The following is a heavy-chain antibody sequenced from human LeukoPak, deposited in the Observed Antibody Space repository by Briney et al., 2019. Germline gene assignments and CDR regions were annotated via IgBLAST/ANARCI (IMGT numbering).Heavy chain of an antibody. J-gene: IGHJ4*02. V-gene: IGHV4-34*01. D-gene: IGHD1-14*01. CDR1: GGSFSGYY. Sequence: SETLSLTCAVYGGSFSGYYWSWIRQPPGKGLEWIGEINHSGSTNYNPSLKSRVTISVDTSKNQFSLKLSSVTAADMAVYYCARGRPIAGYDYWGQGTLVTVSS. CDR2: INHSGST. CDR3: ARGRPIAGYDY.